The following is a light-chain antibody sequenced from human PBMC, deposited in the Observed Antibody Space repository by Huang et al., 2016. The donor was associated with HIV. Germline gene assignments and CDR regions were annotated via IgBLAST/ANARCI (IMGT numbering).Light chain of an antibody. CDR1: QSLLYSSNNQNY. CDR2: WAS. J-gene: IGKJ2*01. V-gene: IGKV4-1*01. CDR3: QQYYTPPPT. Sequence: DIVMTQSPDSLAVSLGERVTINCKSSQSLLYSSNNQNYLGWYQMKPGQPPRLLIYWASYREAGVPDLFTGSGSGTDFTLTIDSLQPEDVAVYYCQQYYTPPPTCGQGTKLEIK.